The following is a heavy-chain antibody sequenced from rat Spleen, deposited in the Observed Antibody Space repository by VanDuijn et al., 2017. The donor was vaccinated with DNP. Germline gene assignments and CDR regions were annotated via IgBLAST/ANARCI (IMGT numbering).Heavy chain of an antibody. J-gene: IGHJ3*01. CDR1: GFTFNNYW. V-gene: IGHV5-31*01. D-gene: IGHD1-7*01. CDR2: ITSSGGTT. Sequence: EVQLVESGGDLVQPGRSLKLSCVASGFTFNNYWMTWIRQVPGKGLDWVASITSSGGTTYYPDSVKGRFTVSRDNAKNTLYLQMNSLQTEDTAIYFCARSHTTGMTWFAYWGHGTLVTVSS. CDR3: ARSHTTGMTWFAY.